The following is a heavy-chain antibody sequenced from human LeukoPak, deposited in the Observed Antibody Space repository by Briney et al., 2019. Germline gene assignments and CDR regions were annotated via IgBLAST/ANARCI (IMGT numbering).Heavy chain of an antibody. CDR3: ARVTGTAFNAGVDDAFDI. CDR2: IYYSGSS. D-gene: IGHD1-1*01. CDR1: GDSISSSSYY. J-gene: IGHJ3*02. V-gene: IGHV4-39*07. Sequence: KASETLSLTCTVSGDSISSSSYYWGWVRQPPGKGLEWIGDIYYSGSSYYSPSLKSRVTISVDTSKNQFSLKLSSVTAADTAVYYCARVTGTAFNAGVDDAFDIWGQGTMVTVSS.